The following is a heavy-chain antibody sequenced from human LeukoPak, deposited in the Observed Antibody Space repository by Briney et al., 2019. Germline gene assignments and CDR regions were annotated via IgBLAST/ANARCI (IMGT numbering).Heavy chain of an antibody. J-gene: IGHJ4*02. CDR2: IRSRANSYVT. Sequence: GGSLRLSCAASGFTFSGSAMHWVRQASGKGLEWIGRIRSRANSYVTVYAASVTGRFTISRDNAKNTLYLQMNSLRAEDTAVYYCAREITTNGGRYFDYWGQGTLVTVSS. V-gene: IGHV3-73*01. CDR1: GFTFSGSA. D-gene: IGHD7-27*01. CDR3: AREITTNGGRYFDY.